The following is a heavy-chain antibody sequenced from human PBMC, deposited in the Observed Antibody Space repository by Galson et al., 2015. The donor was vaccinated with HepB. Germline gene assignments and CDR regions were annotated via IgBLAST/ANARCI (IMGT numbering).Heavy chain of an antibody. Sequence: SLRLSCAASGFTFSSYWMSWVRQAPGKGLEWVANIKQDGSEKYYVDSVKGRFTISRDNAKNSLYLRMDSLRAEDTAVYYCARAGGVRGVIIDWYFDLWGRGTLVTVSS. CDR1: GFTFSSYW. CDR3: ARAGGVRGVIIDWYFDL. CDR2: IKQDGSEK. D-gene: IGHD3-10*01. J-gene: IGHJ2*01. V-gene: IGHV3-7*01.